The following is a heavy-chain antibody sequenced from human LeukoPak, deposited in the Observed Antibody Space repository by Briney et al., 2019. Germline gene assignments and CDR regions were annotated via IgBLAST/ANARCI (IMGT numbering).Heavy chain of an antibody. J-gene: IGHJ5*02. D-gene: IGHD4-23*01. CDR1: GYTFTVYY. CDR2: INPNSGGT. V-gene: IGHV1-2*02. CDR3: ARFGLTPRYRNWFDP. Sequence: VASVTVSFTASGYTFTVYYMHWVRQAPGQGLEWMGWINPNSGGTNYAQKFQGRVTMTRDTSISTAYMELSRLRSDDTAVYYCARFGLTPRYRNWFDPWGQGTLVTVSS.